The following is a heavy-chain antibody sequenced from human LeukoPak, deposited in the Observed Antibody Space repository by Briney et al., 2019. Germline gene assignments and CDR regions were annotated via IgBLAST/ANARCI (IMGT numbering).Heavy chain of an antibody. J-gene: IGHJ3*02. D-gene: IGHD3-22*01. CDR3: ARSSRLNYDSSGLDAFDI. V-gene: IGHV3-30*02. Sequence: GGSLRLSCAASGFTFSSYGMHWVRQAPGKGLEWVAFIRYDGSDEYYAESVKGRFTISRDNSKNTLYLQMNSLRAEDTAVYYCARSSRLNYDSSGLDAFDIWGQGTMVTVSS. CDR1: GFTFSSYG. CDR2: IRYDGSDE.